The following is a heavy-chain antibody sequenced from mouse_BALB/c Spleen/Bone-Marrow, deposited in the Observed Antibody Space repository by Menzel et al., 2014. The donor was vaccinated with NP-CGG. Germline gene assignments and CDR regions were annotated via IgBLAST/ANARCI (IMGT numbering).Heavy chain of an antibody. D-gene: IGHD2-3*01. Sequence: DVKLVESGGGLVQPGSSLRLSCATSGFTFTDYYMNWVRQPPGKALEWLGFIRNKANGYTTEFSASVKGRFTISRDNSRSILYLQMNTLRAEDSATYYCARYDGYSDNAMDYWGQGTSVTVSS. CDR2: IRNKANGYTT. CDR1: GFTFTDYY. V-gene: IGHV7-3*02. J-gene: IGHJ4*01. CDR3: ARYDGYSDNAMDY.